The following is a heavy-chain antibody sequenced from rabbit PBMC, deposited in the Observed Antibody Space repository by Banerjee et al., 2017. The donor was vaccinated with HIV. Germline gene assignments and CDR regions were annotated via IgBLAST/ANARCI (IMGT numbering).Heavy chain of an antibody. V-gene: IGHV1S45*01. CDR1: GFTLSSYW. Sequence: QEQLVESGGGLVQPEGSLTLTCKASGFTLSSYWMWWVRQAPGKGLEWIACIGAGSSGTTYYASWAKGRFTISKTSSTTVTLQMTSLTAADTATYFCARGVADNTYYDLWGPGTLVTVS. CDR3: ARGVADNTYYDL. CDR2: IGAGSSGTT. D-gene: IGHD8-1*01. J-gene: IGHJ4*01.